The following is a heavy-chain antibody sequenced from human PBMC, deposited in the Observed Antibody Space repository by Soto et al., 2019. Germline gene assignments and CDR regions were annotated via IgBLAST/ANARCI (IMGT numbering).Heavy chain of an antibody. CDR1: GGSFSGYY. J-gene: IGHJ6*03. CDR3: ARGHSQIGETGYRTSYYYYYMDV. V-gene: IGHV4-34*01. Sequence: SETLSLTCAVYGGSFSGYYWSWIRQPPGKGLEWIGEINHSGSTNYNPSLKSRVTISVDTSKNQFSLKLSSVTAADTAVYYCARGHSQIGETGYRTSYYYYYMDVWGKGTTVTVSS. D-gene: IGHD3-9*01. CDR2: INHSGST.